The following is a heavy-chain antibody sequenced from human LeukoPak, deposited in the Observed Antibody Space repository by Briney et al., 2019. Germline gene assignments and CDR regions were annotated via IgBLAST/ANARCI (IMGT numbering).Heavy chain of an antibody. CDR1: GFTFNSYS. D-gene: IGHD3-22*01. Sequence: PGGSLRLSCAASGFTFNSYSMNWVRQAPGKGLEWVSSISSSSTYIYYADSVKGRFTISRDNAKNSLYLQMNSLRAEDTAVYYCARGLDYYDSTYYFDYWGQGTLVTVSS. CDR3: ARGLDYYDSTYYFDY. V-gene: IGHV3-21*01. J-gene: IGHJ4*02. CDR2: ISSSSTYI.